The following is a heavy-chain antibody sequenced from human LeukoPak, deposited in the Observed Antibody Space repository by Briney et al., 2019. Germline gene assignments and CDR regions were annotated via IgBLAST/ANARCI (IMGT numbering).Heavy chain of an antibody. V-gene: IGHV3-23*01. CDR1: GFTFSNYL. Sequence: GGSLRLSCVASGFTFSNYLMNWVRQAPGKGLEWVSGISHSGSSIYYADFVKGRFTISRDNSKNTLYLQMDRLRAEDTAVYYCAMALDYWGQGTLVTVSS. CDR3: AMALDY. CDR2: ISHSGSSI. J-gene: IGHJ4*02.